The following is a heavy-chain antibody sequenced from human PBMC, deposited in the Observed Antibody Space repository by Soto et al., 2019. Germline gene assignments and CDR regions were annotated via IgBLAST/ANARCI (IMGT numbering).Heavy chain of an antibody. J-gene: IGHJ4*02. CDR3: VRRDYADSSRGGFDY. D-gene: IGHD4-17*01. CDR1: GYSFTRYW. Sequence: GESLKISCQGFGYSFTRYWIGWVRQMPGKGLEWVGMIFPGDSATRYSPAFRGQVTITADRSIITAYLQWSSLTVADSGLYYCVRRDYADSSRGGFDYWGQGTLVTVSS. CDR2: IFPGDSAT. V-gene: IGHV5-51*01.